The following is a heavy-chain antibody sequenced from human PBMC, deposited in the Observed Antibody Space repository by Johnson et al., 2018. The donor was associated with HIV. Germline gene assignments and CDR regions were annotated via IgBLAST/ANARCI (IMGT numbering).Heavy chain of an antibody. J-gene: IGHJ3*02. CDR3: AKVGATVITPRGEAFDI. Sequence: QVQLVESGGGVVQPGGSLRLSCSASGFTFSTFGMHWVRQAPGKGLEWVAFIRYDGSDKYYGDSVKGRFTISRDNSKNTLYLQMNSLRAEDTAVYYCAKVGATVITPRGEAFDIWGQGTMVTVSS. D-gene: IGHD4-23*01. CDR1: GFTFSTFG. CDR2: IRYDGSDK. V-gene: IGHV3-30*02.